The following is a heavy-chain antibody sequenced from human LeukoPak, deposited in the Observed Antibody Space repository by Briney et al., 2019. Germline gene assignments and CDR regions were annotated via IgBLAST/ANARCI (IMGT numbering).Heavy chain of an antibody. CDR2: IWYDGSNK. V-gene: IGHV3-33*06. Sequence: GGSLRLSCAASGFTFSSYGMHWVRQAPGKGLEWVAVIWYDGSNKYYADSVKGRFTISRDNSKNTLYLQMNSLRAEDTAVYYCAKDSSPYYDSSGYSDYWGQGTLVTVSS. CDR3: AKDSSPYYDSSGYSDY. J-gene: IGHJ4*02. D-gene: IGHD3-22*01. CDR1: GFTFSSYG.